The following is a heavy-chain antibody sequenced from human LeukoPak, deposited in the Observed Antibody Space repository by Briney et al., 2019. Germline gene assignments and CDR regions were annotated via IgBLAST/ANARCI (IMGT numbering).Heavy chain of an antibody. Sequence: GGSLRLSCAVSGFTFYDYAMHWVRQAPGKGLEWVSLISGDGGSTYYADSVKVRFTFSRYNSKNSFYLPMNSLRTEDTALYYRAKGGGSSWYFPAFDIWGQGTMVTVSS. CDR3: AKGGGSSWYFPAFDI. V-gene: IGHV3-43*02. D-gene: IGHD6-13*01. J-gene: IGHJ3*02. CDR2: ISGDGGST. CDR1: GFTFYDYA.